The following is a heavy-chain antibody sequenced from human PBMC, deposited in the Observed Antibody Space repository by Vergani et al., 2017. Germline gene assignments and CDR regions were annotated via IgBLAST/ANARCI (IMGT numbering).Heavy chain of an antibody. CDR3: AIESGSYYRGGYYYYGMDV. J-gene: IGHJ6*02. V-gene: IGHV4-30-4*08. D-gene: IGHD1-26*01. Sequence: QVQLQESGPGLVKPSQTLSLTCTVSGGSISSGDYYWSWLRQPPGKGLEWIGYIYYSGSTYYNPSLKSRVNISVDTSKNQFSLKLSSVTAADTAVYYCAIESGSYYRGGYYYYGMDVWGQGTTVTVSS. CDR2: IYYSGST. CDR1: GGSISSGDYY.